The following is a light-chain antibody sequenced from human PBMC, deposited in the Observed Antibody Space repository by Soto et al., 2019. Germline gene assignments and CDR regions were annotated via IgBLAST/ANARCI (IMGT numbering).Light chain of an antibody. CDR1: SIGSKS. CDR2: YDS. Sequence: SYELTQPPSVSVAPGKTATITCGGNSIGSKSVHWYQQMPGQAPVLVISYDSDRPSGIPERFSGSNSGNTATLTISRVEPGDEADYYCQVWETSSGHQAIFGAGTMLTVL. J-gene: IGLJ2*01. V-gene: IGLV3-21*01. CDR3: QVWETSSGHQAI.